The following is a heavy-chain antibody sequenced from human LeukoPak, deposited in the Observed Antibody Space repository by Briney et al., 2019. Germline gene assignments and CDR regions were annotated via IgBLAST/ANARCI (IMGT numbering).Heavy chain of an antibody. CDR2: ISGSGGST. V-gene: IGHV3-23*01. J-gene: IGHJ3*02. Sequence: PSETLSLTCAVYGGSFSGYYWSWVRQAPGKGLEWVSAISGSGGSTYYADSVKGRFTISRDNSKNTLYLQMNSLRAEDTAVYYCAKDWCSGGSCYPDAFDIWGQGTMVTVSS. CDR3: AKDWCSGGSCYPDAFDI. D-gene: IGHD2-15*01. CDR1: GGSFSGYY.